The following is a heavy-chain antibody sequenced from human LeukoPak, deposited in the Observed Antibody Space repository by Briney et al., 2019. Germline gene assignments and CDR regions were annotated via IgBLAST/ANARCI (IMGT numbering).Heavy chain of an antibody. V-gene: IGHV3-7*03. CDR1: GFTFSAYW. CDR3: AKEVGYSYGPNDY. Sequence: GGSLRLSCAASGFTFSAYWMTWVRQAPGKGLEWVANINQDGSEKSYVDSVKGRFTISRDNSKNTLYLQMNSLRAEDTAVYYCAKEVGYSYGPNDYWGQGTLVTVSS. J-gene: IGHJ4*02. CDR2: INQDGSEK. D-gene: IGHD5-18*01.